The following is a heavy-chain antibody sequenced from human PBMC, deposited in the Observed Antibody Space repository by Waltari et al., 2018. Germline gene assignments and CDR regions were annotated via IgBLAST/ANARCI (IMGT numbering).Heavy chain of an antibody. D-gene: IGHD2-15*01. J-gene: IGHJ4*02. CDR1: GFTVSSTY. CDR3: TTRVAISGVPGMPDY. Sequence: EVQLVESGGGLIQAGGSLRRSCAASGFTVSSTYMAWVRQAPGKGLEASRISYSHVTTSYAASVKGRFTISRDNSKNTPFLQMRSVRVDDTAMYYCTTRVAISGVPGMPDYWGQGTLVTVSS. CDR2: SYSHVTT. V-gene: IGHV3-53*01.